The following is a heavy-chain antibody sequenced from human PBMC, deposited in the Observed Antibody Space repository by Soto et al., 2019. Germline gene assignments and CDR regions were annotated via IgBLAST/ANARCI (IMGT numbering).Heavy chain of an antibody. J-gene: IGHJ4*02. CDR3: ARNGGGSHYALDY. D-gene: IGHD1-26*01. CDR1: GGPLSDYN. Sequence: QVQLQQWGAGLLKPSETLSLTCGVSGGPLSDYNWSWIRQAPGAGLEWIGEIGPSGATNYNPSLRSRVTSSQDMSKSQFARRRTSVTAADTAVYHWARNGGGSHYALDYGGQGALITVSS. CDR2: IGPSGAT. V-gene: IGHV4-34*01.